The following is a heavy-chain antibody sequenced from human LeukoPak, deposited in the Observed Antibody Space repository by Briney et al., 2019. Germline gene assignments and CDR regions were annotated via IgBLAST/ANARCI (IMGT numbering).Heavy chain of an antibody. CDR3: ARVQPPPTVVTPRYYYCGMDV. J-gene: IGHJ6*02. D-gene: IGHD4-23*01. V-gene: IGHV3-48*02. CDR1: GFTFSSYS. Sequence: GGSLRLSCAASGFTFSSYSMNWVRQAPGKGLEWVSYISSSSSTIYYADSVMGRFTISRDNAKNSLYLQMNSLRDEDTAVYYCARVQPPPTVVTPRYYYCGMDVWGQGTTVTVSS. CDR2: ISSSSSTI.